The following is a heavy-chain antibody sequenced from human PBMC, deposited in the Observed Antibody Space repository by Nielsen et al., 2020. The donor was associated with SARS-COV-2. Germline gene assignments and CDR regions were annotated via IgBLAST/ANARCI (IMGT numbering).Heavy chain of an antibody. Sequence: GGSLRLSCAASGFSFSDSGMHWVRQASGKGLEWVGRIRSKTHSYETVYAASVRDRFTISRDNAENSLSLQMNSLRAEDTAVYYCARESVTGTDAFDIWGQGTLVTVSS. V-gene: IGHV3-73*01. CDR2: IRSKTHSYET. D-gene: IGHD6-19*01. CDR3: ARESVTGTDAFDI. J-gene: IGHJ3*02. CDR1: GFSFSDSG.